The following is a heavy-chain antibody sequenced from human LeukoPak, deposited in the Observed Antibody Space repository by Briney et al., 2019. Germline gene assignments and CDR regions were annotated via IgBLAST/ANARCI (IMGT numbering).Heavy chain of an antibody. V-gene: IGHV1-2*02. CDR2: INPNSGGT. CDR1: GGTLSSYA. J-gene: IGHJ4*02. Sequence: ASMKVSCKASGGTLSSYAISWVRQAPGQGLEWMGWINPNSGGTNYVQKFLGRVTMTRDTSISTAYMELSRLRSDDTAVYYCARVWWGSYYFDYWGQGTLVTVSS. D-gene: IGHD2-8*02. CDR3: ARVWWGSYYFDY.